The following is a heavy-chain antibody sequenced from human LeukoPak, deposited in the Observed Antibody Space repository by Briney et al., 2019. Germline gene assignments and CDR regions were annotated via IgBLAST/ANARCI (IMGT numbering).Heavy chain of an antibody. Sequence: SQTLSLTCTVSGGSICSGSYYWSWIRQPAGKGLEWIGRIYTSGSTNYNPSLKSRVTISVDTSKNQFSLKLSSVTAADTAVYYCAREVIDYDFWSGYFPDYWGQGTLVTVSS. J-gene: IGHJ4*02. V-gene: IGHV4-61*02. CDR2: IYTSGST. D-gene: IGHD3-3*01. CDR3: AREVIDYDFWSGYFPDY. CDR1: GGSICSGSYY.